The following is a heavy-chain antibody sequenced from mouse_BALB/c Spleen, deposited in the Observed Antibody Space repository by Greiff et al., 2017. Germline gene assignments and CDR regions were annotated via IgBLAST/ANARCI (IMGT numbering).Heavy chain of an antibody. CDR1: GYSITSDYA. Sequence: EAQLQESGPGLVKPSQSLSLTCTVTGYSITSDYAWNWIRQFPGNKLEWMGYISYSGSTSYNPSLKSRISITRDTSKNQFFLQLNSVTTEDTATYYCARWYYYGSSYGYFDVWGAGTTVTVSS. CDR2: ISYSGST. J-gene: IGHJ1*01. V-gene: IGHV3-2*02. D-gene: IGHD1-1*01. CDR3: ARWYYYGSSYGYFDV.